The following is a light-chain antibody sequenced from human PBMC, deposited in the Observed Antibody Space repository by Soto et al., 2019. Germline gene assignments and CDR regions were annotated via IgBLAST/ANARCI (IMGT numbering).Light chain of an antibody. CDR3: VLYMGSGTWV. Sequence: QTVVTQEPSFSVSPGGTVTLTCGLSSGSVSTSYYPSWYQQTPGQAPRTLIYSTNTRSSGVPDRFSGSILGNKAALTITGAQADDKSDYYCVLYMGSGTWVFGAGTKLTVL. CDR2: STN. CDR1: SGSVSTSYY. J-gene: IGLJ3*02. V-gene: IGLV8-61*01.